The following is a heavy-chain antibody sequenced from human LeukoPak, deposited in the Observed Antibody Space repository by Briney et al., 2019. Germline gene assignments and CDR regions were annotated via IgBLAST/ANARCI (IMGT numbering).Heavy chain of an antibody. Sequence: GGSLRLSCAASGFTFSSYSMNWVRQAPGKGLEWVSYISSSSSTIYYADSVKGRFTISRDNAKNSLYLQMNSLRAEDTAVYYCARDRIDIVVVPAAVDYWGQGTLVTVSS. J-gene: IGHJ4*02. CDR2: ISSSSSTI. CDR1: GFTFSSYS. D-gene: IGHD2-2*01. V-gene: IGHV3-48*04. CDR3: ARDRIDIVVVPAAVDY.